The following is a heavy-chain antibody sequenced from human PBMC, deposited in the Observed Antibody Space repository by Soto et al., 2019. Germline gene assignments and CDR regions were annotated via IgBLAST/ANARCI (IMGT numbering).Heavy chain of an antibody. J-gene: IGHJ3*02. CDR2: ISYDGSNK. CDR3: ARDLHKRRITIFGVVYGAFDI. V-gene: IGHV3-30-3*01. CDR1: GFTFSSYA. Sequence: GSLRLSCAASGFTFSSYAMHWVRQAPGKGLEWVAVISYDGSNKYYADSVKGRFTISRDNSKNTLYLQMNSLRAEDTAVYYCARDLHKRRITIFGVVYGAFDIWGQGTMVTVS. D-gene: IGHD3-3*01.